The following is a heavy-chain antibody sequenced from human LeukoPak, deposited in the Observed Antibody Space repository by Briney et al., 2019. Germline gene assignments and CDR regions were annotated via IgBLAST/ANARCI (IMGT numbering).Heavy chain of an antibody. J-gene: IGHJ3*02. CDR2: ISGSGDNT. V-gene: IGHV3-23*01. CDR1: GFTFSTYA. Sequence: GGSLRLSCAASGFTFSTYAMTWVHQAPGKGLEWVSSISGSGDNTFYADSVKGRFTISRDNSKNTLYLQMSSLRAEDTAFYYCAKPRVAVAGSVWIDAFDIWGQGTLVTVSS. D-gene: IGHD6-19*01. CDR3: AKPRVAVAGSVWIDAFDI.